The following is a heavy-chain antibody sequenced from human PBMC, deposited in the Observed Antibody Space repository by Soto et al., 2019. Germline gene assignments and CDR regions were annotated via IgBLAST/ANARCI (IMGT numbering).Heavy chain of an antibody. D-gene: IGHD3-9*01. CDR2: INPSGGST. Sequence: LLNVSCKASGYTITSYYMHCVRQAPGQGLEWMGIINPSGGSTSYAQKFQGRVTMTRDTSTSTVYMELSSLRSEDTAVYYCARDYDIFGYWGQGTLVTVSS. J-gene: IGHJ4*02. V-gene: IGHV1-46*01. CDR3: ARDYDIFGY. CDR1: GYTITSYY.